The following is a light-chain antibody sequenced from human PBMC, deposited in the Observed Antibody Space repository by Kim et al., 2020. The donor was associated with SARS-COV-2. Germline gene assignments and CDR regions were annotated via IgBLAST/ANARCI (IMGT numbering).Light chain of an antibody. Sequence: SYELTQPPSVSVSPGQTASITCSGDKLGDKYACWYQQKPGQSPVLVIYQDSKRPSGIPERFSGSNSGNTATLTISGTQALDEADYYCQAWDSSTACVFG. CDR1: KLGDKY. CDR2: QDS. V-gene: IGLV3-1*01. J-gene: IGLJ1*01. CDR3: QAWDSSTACV.